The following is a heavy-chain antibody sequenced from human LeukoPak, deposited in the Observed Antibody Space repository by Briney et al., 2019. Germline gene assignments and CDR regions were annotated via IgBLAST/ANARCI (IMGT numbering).Heavy chain of an antibody. J-gene: IGHJ4*02. CDR3: ARGQDDRSGTFDY. Sequence: SETLSLTCTVSGDSVSSGNYYLSWIRQPPGKGLDWITYMSPSGTTKYNPSLKSRITTSVDTSRTQFSLRLSSVTAADTAVYYCARGQDDRSGTFDYWGQGILVTVSS. D-gene: IGHD3-22*01. CDR1: GDSVSSGNYY. V-gene: IGHV4-61*01. CDR2: MSPSGTT.